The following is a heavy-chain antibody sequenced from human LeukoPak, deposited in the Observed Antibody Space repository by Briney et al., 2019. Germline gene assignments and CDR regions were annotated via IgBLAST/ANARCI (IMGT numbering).Heavy chain of an antibody. Sequence: SETLSLTSTVSGGSISRSSYAWGWVRQPPGKGLDWNGSIYYSGSTYYNPSLKSRVTISVDTSKNHFSLKLTSVTAADTAVYYCARRIPTFFFDHFCQPTLVTVSS. CDR1: GGSISRSSYA. J-gene: IGHJ4*02. CDR3: ARRIPTFFFDH. V-gene: IGHV4-39*01. CDR2: IYYSGST. D-gene: IGHD2-21*01.